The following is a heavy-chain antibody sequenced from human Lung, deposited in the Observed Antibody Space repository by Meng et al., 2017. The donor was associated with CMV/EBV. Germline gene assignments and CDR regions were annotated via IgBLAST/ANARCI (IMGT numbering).Heavy chain of an antibody. CDR2: IYHSGST. D-gene: IGHD6-19*01. CDR1: GGSSSGSNW. CDR3: ASFPPPGKQWLVTDY. V-gene: IGHV4-4*03. Sequence: LPGTGHALWKPPGTPSSASAVSGGSSSGSNWWIWVRQPPGKGLEWIGEIYHSGSTNYNPSLKSRVTISVDKSKNQFSLKLSSVTAADTAVYYCASFPPPGKQWLVTDYWGQGTLVTVSS. J-gene: IGHJ4*02.